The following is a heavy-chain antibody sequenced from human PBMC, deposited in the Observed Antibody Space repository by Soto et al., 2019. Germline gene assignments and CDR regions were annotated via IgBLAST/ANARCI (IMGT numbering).Heavy chain of an antibody. CDR1: GGSISSSSYY. CDR2: INYSGST. D-gene: IGHD3-10*01. Sequence: SETLSLTCTVSGGSISSSSYYWGWIRQPPGKGLEWIGSINYSGSTYYNPSLKSRVTISVDTSKNQFSLKLSSVTAADTAVYYCARHSAQYGSGSYYNHFDYWGQGTLVTVSS. J-gene: IGHJ4*02. V-gene: IGHV4-39*01. CDR3: ARHSAQYGSGSYYNHFDY.